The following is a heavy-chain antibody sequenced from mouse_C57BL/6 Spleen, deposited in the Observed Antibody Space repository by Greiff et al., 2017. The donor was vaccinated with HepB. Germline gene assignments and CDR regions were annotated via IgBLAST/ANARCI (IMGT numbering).Heavy chain of an antibody. CDR1: GYTFTDYY. D-gene: IGHD2-2*01. J-gene: IGHJ4*01. V-gene: IGHV1-26*01. Sequence: EVQLQQSGPELVKPGASVKISCKASGYTFTDYYMNWVKQSHGKSLEWIGDINPNNGGTSYNQKFKGKATLTVDKPSSTAYMELRSLTSEDSAVYYCYRSGSIYYGYYYAMDYWGQGTSVTVSS. CDR3: YRSGSIYYGYYYAMDY. CDR2: INPNNGGT.